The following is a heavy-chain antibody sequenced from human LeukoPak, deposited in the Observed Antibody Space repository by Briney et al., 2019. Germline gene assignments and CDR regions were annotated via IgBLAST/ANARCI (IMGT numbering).Heavy chain of an antibody. V-gene: IGHV3-23*01. CDR2: ITGSGGST. Sequence: GGSLRLSCAASGFTVSTYAMSWVRQAPGKGLEWVSGITGSGGSTYYADSVKGRFTISRDNSKNTLYLQMNSLRAEDTAIYYCARDERLLSFLKWGQGTLVTVSS. J-gene: IGHJ4*02. CDR1: GFTVSTYA. CDR3: ARDERLLSFLK. D-gene: IGHD3-3*01.